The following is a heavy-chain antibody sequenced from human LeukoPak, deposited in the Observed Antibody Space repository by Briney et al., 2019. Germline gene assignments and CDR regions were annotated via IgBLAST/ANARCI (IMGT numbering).Heavy chain of an antibody. CDR3: ARYDSSGWYFDY. D-gene: IGHD6-19*01. V-gene: IGHV1-46*01. Sequence: GASVKASCKASGYTFTSYYMHWVRQAPGQGLEWMGIINPSGGSTSYAQKFQGRVTMTRDMSTSTVYMELSSLRSEDTAVYYCARYDSSGWYFDYWGQGTLVTVSS. CDR1: GYTFTSYY. CDR2: INPSGGST. J-gene: IGHJ4*02.